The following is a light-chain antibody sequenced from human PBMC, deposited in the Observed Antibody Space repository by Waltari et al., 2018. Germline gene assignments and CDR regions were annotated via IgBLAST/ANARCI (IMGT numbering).Light chain of an antibody. J-gene: IGLJ2*01. Sequence: QSALTQPASVSGSPGQSITISCTGTSSDVGSYNLVSWYQQHPGKAPKLMIYEGSKRPAGGSNRFSGSKAGNTASLTISGRQAEDEADYYCCSYAGSHVVFGGGTKLTVL. CDR1: SSDVGSYNL. CDR2: EGS. CDR3: CSYAGSHVV. V-gene: IGLV2-23*01.